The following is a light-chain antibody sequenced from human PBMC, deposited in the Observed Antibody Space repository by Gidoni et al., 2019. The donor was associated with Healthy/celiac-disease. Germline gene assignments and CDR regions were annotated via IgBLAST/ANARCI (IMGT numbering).Light chain of an antibody. CDR2: GAS. V-gene: IGKV3-15*01. CDR3: QQYNNWPYT. J-gene: IGKJ2*01. Sequence: EIVMTQSPATLSVSPGERATLSCRASQSVSSNLAWYQQKPGQAPRLRIYGASTRATGIPARFSGSGSGTEFTLTISSLQSEDFAVYYCQQYNNWPYTFGQXTQLEIK. CDR1: QSVSSN.